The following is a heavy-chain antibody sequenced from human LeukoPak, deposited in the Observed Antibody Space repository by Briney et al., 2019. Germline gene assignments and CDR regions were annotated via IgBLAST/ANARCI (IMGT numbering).Heavy chain of an antibody. Sequence: GASVKVSCKASGYTFTGYDINWVRQATGQGLEWMGWMNPNSGNTGYAQKFQGRVTMTRNTSISTAHMELSSLRSEDTAVYYCARHRPKLLWFGELSGVYYYYYGMDVWGQGTTVTVSS. CDR1: GYTFTGYD. CDR2: MNPNSGNT. CDR3: ARHRPKLLWFGELSGVYYYYYGMDV. J-gene: IGHJ6*02. D-gene: IGHD3-10*01. V-gene: IGHV1-8*01.